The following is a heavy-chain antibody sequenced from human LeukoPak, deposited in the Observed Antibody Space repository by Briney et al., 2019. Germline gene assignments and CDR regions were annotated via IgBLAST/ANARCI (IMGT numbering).Heavy chain of an antibody. J-gene: IGHJ6*02. V-gene: IGHV3-7*01. CDR1: GFTFSSYG. CDR3: AKDRLRGTRGFYYYYGMDV. D-gene: IGHD3-16*01. Sequence: GGSLRLSCVASGFTFSSYGMSWVRQAPGKGLEWVANIKQDGSEKYYVDSVKGRLTISRDNSKNTLYLQMNSLRAEDTAVYYCAKDRLRGTRGFYYYYGMDVWGQGTTVTVSS. CDR2: IKQDGSEK.